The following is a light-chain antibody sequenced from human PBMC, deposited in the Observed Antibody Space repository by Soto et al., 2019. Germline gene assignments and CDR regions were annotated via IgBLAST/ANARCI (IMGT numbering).Light chain of an antibody. CDR2: GAS. V-gene: IGKV3-20*01. J-gene: IGKJ1*01. CDR3: QQYGSSPQT. CDR1: QSVSSSY. Sequence: EIVLTQSPGTLSLSPGERATLSCRASQSVSSSYLAWYQQKPGQAPRLLIYGASSRATGIPDRFSGSGSGTDLTLTSSRLEPEDFAVYYCQQYGSSPQTFGQGTKVEIK.